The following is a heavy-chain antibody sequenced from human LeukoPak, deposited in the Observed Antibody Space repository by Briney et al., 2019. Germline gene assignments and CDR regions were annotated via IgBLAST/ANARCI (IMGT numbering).Heavy chain of an antibody. J-gene: IGHJ5*02. V-gene: IGHV3-23*01. CDR3: ARSTYCSSSSCYDWFDP. Sequence: GGSLRLSCAASGFTFSSYAMSWVRQAPGKGLEWVSAISGSGGSTYYADSVKGRFTISRDNSKNTLYLQMTSLRAEDTAVYYCARSTYCSSSSCYDWFDPWGQGTLVTVSS. CDR2: ISGSGGST. CDR1: GFTFSSYA. D-gene: IGHD2-2*01.